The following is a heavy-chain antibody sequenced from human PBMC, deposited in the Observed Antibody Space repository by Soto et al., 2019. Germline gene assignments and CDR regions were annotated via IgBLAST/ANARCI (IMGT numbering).Heavy chain of an antibody. CDR1: GFSLSNDRMG. V-gene: IGHV2-26*01. CDR2: ILSNDEK. D-gene: IGHD4-4*01. Sequence: QVTLKESGPVLVKPTETLTLTCTVSGFSLSNDRMGVSWIRQPPGKALEWLAHILSNDEKVYSPSLKSRLTIPKDTSKSPVVLLMTNMDTADTATYYCARVSPHPTVTAAYYGMDVWGQGTTVTVS. J-gene: IGHJ6*02. CDR3: ARVSPHPTVTAAYYGMDV.